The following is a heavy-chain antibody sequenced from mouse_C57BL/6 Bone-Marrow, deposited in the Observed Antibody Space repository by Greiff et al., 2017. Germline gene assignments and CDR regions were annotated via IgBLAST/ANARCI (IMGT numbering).Heavy chain of an antibody. Sequence: VQLQQSGPELVKPGASVKISCKASGYTFTDYYMNWVKQSHGKSLEWIGDINPNNGGTSYNQKFKGKATLTADKSSSTAYMELRSLTSEDSAVYYCARTRSWDGGGYWGQGTTLTVSS. CDR3: ARTRSWDGGGY. V-gene: IGHV1-26*01. J-gene: IGHJ2*01. CDR1: GYTFTDYY. CDR2: INPNNGGT. D-gene: IGHD4-1*01.